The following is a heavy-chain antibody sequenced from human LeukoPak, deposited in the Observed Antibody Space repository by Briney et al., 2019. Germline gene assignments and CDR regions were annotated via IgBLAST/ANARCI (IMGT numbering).Heavy chain of an antibody. CDR3: ARDFLASAGYNYYYMDV. CDR1: GYTFTGNY. CDR2: INPDSGGT. V-gene: IGHV1-2*02. D-gene: IGHD6-19*01. J-gene: IGHJ6*03. Sequence: ASVKVSCKSSGYTFTGNYMHWVRQAPGQGLEWMGWINPDSGGTNYAQKFQGRVTMTRDTSISTAYMELSRLRSDDTAVYYCARDFLASAGYNYYYMDVWGKGTTVTVSS.